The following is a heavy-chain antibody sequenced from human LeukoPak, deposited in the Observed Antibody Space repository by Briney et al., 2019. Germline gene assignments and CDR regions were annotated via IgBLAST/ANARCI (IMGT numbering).Heavy chain of an antibody. CDR3: ARVRSPLPYYYYMDV. Sequence: SXKVSCKASGGTFISYAISWVRQAPGQGLEWMGGIIPIFGTANYAQKFQGRVTITADESTSTAYMELSSLTSEDTAVYYCARVRSPLPYYYYMDVWGKGTTVTVSS. CDR2: IIPIFGTA. V-gene: IGHV1-69*13. D-gene: IGHD3-3*01. CDR1: GGTFISYA. J-gene: IGHJ6*03.